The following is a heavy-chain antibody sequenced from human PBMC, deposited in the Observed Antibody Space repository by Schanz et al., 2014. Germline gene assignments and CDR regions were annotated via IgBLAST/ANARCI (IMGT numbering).Heavy chain of an antibody. Sequence: QVHLVESGGGVVQPGRSLRLSCAASGFTFSRHAMHWVRQAPGKGLEWVAVILYDGSKTYYADSVKGRFTISRDNSKNTLSLQMNSLRAEDTAVYYCAREEGYGYGPGAFDIWGQGTMVTVSS. J-gene: IGHJ3*02. CDR2: ILYDGSKT. V-gene: IGHV3-30*04. CDR3: AREEGYGYGPGAFDI. D-gene: IGHD5-18*01. CDR1: GFTFSRHA.